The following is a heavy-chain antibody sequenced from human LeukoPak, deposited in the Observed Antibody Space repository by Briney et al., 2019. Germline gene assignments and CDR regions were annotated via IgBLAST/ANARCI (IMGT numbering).Heavy chain of an antibody. CDR1: GFTVSSNY. V-gene: IGHV3-66*01. Sequence: PGGSLRLSCAASGFTVSSNYMSWVRQAPGKGLEWVSVIYSGGSTYYADSVKGRFTISRDNSKNTLYLQMNSLRAEDTAVYYCGARKDTKHYYYYYMDVWGKGTTVTISS. J-gene: IGHJ6*03. CDR3: GARKDTKHYYYYYMDV. D-gene: IGHD3-3*01. CDR2: IYSGGST.